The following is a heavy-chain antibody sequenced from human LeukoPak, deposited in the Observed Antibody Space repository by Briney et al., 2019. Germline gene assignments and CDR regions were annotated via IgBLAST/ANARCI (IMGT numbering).Heavy chain of an antibody. Sequence: QPVGCLKLSCTVSGFNFNNYWMHWVRQAPGKGLVWVSRMNNDGRVISYADSVNGRFTISRDNAKNTLYLQMNSLRAEDTAVYYCAREFEATGFWALDYWGQGTLVTASS. J-gene: IGHJ4*02. CDR2: MNNDGRVI. V-gene: IGHV3-74*01. D-gene: IGHD3-16*01. CDR3: AREFEATGFWALDY. CDR1: GFNFNNYW.